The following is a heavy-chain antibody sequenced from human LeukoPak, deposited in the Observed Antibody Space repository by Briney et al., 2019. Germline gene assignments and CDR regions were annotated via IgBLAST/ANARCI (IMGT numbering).Heavy chain of an antibody. CDR1: GGSISSGGYS. V-gene: IGHV4-30-2*01. J-gene: IGHJ4*02. D-gene: IGHD2-8*02. CDR3: ARAGGPSEYFDY. CDR2: IYHSGST. Sequence: PSETLSLTCAVSGGSISSGGYSWSWIRQPPGKGLEWIGYIYHSGSTYYNPSLKSRVTISVDRSKNQFSLKLSSVTAADTAVYYCARAGGPSEYFDYWGQRTLVTVSS.